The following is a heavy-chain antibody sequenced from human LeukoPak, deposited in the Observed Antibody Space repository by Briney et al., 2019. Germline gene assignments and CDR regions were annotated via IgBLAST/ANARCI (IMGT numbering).Heavy chain of an antibody. CDR3: ARMGSYHHPAYFDY. D-gene: IGHD1-26*01. Sequence: GGSLRLCCAASGFTFSSYSMNWLRQARGKGLELVSSISSSSSHIYYAASVKGRFTISRDNAKNSLYLKMNSLRAEDTAVYYCARMGSYHHPAYFDYWGQGTLVTVSS. CDR2: ISSSSSHI. J-gene: IGHJ4*02. CDR1: GFTFSSYS. V-gene: IGHV3-21*01.